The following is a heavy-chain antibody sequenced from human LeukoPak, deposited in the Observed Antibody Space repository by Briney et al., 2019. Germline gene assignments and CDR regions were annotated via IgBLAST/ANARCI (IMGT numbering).Heavy chain of an antibody. CDR2: INPSGGST. J-gene: IGHJ6*02. CDR1: GYTFTSYY. V-gene: IGHV1-46*01. Sequence: ASVKVSCKASGYTFTSYYMHWVRQAPGQGLEWMGIINPSGGSTSYAQKFQGRVTMTRDTSTSTVYMELSSLRSEDTAVYYCARDALWFGELSYYYGMDVWGQGTTVTVSS. CDR3: ARDALWFGELSYYYGMDV. D-gene: IGHD3-10*01.